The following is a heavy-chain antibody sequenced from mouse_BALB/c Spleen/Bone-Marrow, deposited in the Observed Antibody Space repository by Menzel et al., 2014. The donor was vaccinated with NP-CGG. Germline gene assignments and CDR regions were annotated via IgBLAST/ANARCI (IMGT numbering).Heavy chain of an antibody. J-gene: IGHJ4*01. CDR1: GYTFTGYV. D-gene: IGHD1-1*01. Sequence: EVQLVESGPELVKPGASVKMSCKASGYTFTGYVMHWVKQKPGQGLEWIGYINPYSDGTKYNEKFKGKATLTSDKSSSTAYMELSSLTSEDSAFYYFAREVGLLLGYYYVMGYRAQAPPVP. CDR2: INPYSDGT. CDR3: AREVGLLLGYYYVMGY. V-gene: IGHV1-14*01.